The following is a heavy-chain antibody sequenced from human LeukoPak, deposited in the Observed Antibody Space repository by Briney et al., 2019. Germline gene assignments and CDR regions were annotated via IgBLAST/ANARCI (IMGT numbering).Heavy chain of an antibody. J-gene: IGHJ4*02. CDR3: AREYSSSWQVHENY. V-gene: IGHV4-59*01. Sequence: SETLSLTCTVSGGSISSYYWSWIRQPPGEGLEWIGYIYYSGSTNYNPSLKSRVTISVDTSKNQFSLKLSSVTAADTAVYYCAREYSSSWQVHENYWGQGTLVTVSS. CDR2: IYYSGST. CDR1: GGSISSYY. D-gene: IGHD6-13*01.